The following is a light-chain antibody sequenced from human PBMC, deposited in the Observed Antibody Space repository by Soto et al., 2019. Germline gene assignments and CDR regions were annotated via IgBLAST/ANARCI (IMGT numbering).Light chain of an antibody. J-gene: IGKJ4*01. Sequence: DIQLTQSPSFLSASVGDRVTITCRASQGVSSYLARYQQKPGKAPKLLIYSASTLQTGVPSRFSGSGSGTEFTLTISSLQPEDFAAYYCEQINSYPLTFGGGTKVEI. CDR2: SAS. CDR3: EQINSYPLT. V-gene: IGKV1-9*01. CDR1: QGVSSY.